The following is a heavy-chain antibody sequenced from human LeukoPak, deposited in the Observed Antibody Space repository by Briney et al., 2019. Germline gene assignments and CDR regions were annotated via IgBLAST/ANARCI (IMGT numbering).Heavy chain of an antibody. CDR2: ISRSSTYI. J-gene: IGHJ4*02. CDR1: GFTFSSYW. D-gene: IGHD3-22*01. CDR3: ARDVGYYDSSGSNRDDY. V-gene: IGHV3-21*01. Sequence: GGSLRLSCAASGFTFSSYWISWVRQAPGKGLEWDSSISRSSTYIYFADSVKGRFTISRDNAKNSLYLQMNSLRAEDTAVYYCARDVGYYDSSGSNRDDYWGQGTLVTVSS.